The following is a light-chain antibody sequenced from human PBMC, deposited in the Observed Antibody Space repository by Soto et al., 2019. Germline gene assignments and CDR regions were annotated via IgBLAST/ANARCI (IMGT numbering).Light chain of an antibody. CDR1: SSAVGGYNY. V-gene: IGLV2-8*01. J-gene: IGLJ2*01. Sequence: QSALTQPPSASGSPGQSVTISCPGTSSAVGGYNYVSWYQQHPGKAPKLMIYDVTKRPSGVPDRFSGSKSGNTASLTVAGLQTDDEADYFCSSYAGSNNLVFGGGAKLTVL. CDR2: DVT. CDR3: SSYAGSNNLV.